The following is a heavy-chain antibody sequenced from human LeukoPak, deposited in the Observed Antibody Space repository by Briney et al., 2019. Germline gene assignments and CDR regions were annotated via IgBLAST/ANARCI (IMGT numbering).Heavy chain of an antibody. CDR2: VDPEDGET. D-gene: IGHD1-1*01. CDR3: ATIPYLDLVRY. CDR1: GYTFTDYY. Sequence: ASVKVSCKVSGYTFTDYYMHWVQQAPGKGLEWMGLVDPEDGETIYAEKFQGRVTITADTSTDTAYMELSSLRSEDTAAYYCATIPYLDLVRYWGQGTLVTVSS. V-gene: IGHV1-69-2*01. J-gene: IGHJ4*02.